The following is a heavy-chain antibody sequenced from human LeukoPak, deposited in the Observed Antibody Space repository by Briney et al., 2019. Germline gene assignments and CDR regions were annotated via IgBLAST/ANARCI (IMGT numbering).Heavy chain of an antibody. CDR3: AKGQKWELPLDF. Sequence: GGSLRLSCIASGFTFSSYAMNWVRQAPGKGLEWVSAISDSGRSTYYADSVKGRFTISRDISKSTLYLQMNSLRAEDTALYYCAKGQKWELPLDFWGQGTLVTVSS. CDR2: ISDSGRST. V-gene: IGHV3-23*01. CDR1: GFTFSSYA. D-gene: IGHD1-26*01. J-gene: IGHJ4*02.